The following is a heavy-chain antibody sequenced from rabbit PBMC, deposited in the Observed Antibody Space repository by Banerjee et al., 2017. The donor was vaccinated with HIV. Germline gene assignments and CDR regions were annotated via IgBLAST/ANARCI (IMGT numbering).Heavy chain of an antibody. CDR2: IDGGNSGST. D-gene: IGHD4-2*01. J-gene: IGHJ4*01. CDR3: ARDYAGAIGYSYRYFNL. V-gene: IGHV1S45*01. Sequence: QEQLVESGGDLVKPGASLTLTCTASGFSFSSSYWICWVRQAPGKGLEWIACIDGGNSGSTYYASWAKGRFTISKTSSTTVTLQMTSLTAADTATYFCARDYAGAIGYSYRYFNLWGPGTLVTVS. CDR1: GFSFSSSYW.